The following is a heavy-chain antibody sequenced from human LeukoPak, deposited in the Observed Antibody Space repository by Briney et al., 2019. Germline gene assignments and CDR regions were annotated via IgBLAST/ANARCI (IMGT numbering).Heavy chain of an antibody. CDR3: ARLRYSGLDY. J-gene: IGHJ4*02. CDR2: MNPNSGNT. D-gene: IGHD1-26*01. Sequence: ASVKVSCKASGYTFTSYDINWVRQATGQGLEWMGWMNPNSGNTDYAQKFQDRLTMTRETSTTTAYMELSSLRSEDTAVYYCARLRYSGLDYWGQGSLVSVSS. V-gene: IGHV1-8*01. CDR1: GYTFTSYD.